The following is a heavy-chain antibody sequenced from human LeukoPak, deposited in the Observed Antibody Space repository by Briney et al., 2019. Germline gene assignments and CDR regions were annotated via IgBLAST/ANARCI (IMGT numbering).Heavy chain of an antibody. V-gene: IGHV4-59*08. J-gene: IGHJ4*02. Sequence: PSETLSLTCTVSGGSISSYYWSWIRQPPGKGPEWIGYIYYSGSTNYNPPLKSRVTISVDTSKNQFSLKLSSVTAADTAVYYCARVNVITFGGVIVRPYYFDHWGQGTLVTVSS. CDR2: IYYSGST. CDR3: ARVNVITFGGVIVRPYYFDH. D-gene: IGHD3-16*02. CDR1: GGSISSYY.